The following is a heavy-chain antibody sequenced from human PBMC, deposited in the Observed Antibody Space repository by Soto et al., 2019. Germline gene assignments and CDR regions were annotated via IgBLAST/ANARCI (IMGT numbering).Heavy chain of an antibody. CDR3: ARGDELAAAACYFDD. D-gene: IGHD6-13*01. CDR1: GFTFSSYS. Sequence: PGGSLRLSCAASGFTFSSYSMNWVRQAPGKGLEWVSSISSSSSYIYYADSVKGRFTISRDNAKNSLYLQMNSLRAEDTAVYYYARGDELAAAACYFDDWGKGSPVTVDS. V-gene: IGHV3-21*01. J-gene: IGHJ4*02. CDR2: ISSSSSYI.